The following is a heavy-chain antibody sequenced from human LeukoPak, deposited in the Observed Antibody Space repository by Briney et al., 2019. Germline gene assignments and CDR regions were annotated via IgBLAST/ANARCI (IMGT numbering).Heavy chain of an antibody. CDR2: IRSSSS. CDR1: GFSFSLFS. CDR3: VRDLAYACDI. Sequence: GGSLRLSCAASGFSFSLFSFNWVRQAPGKGLEWLSYIRSSSSFADSVKGRFTISRDNAKNSLFLQMNSLRAEDTAVYYCVRDLAYACDIWGQGTMVTVSS. V-gene: IGHV3-48*01. J-gene: IGHJ3*02.